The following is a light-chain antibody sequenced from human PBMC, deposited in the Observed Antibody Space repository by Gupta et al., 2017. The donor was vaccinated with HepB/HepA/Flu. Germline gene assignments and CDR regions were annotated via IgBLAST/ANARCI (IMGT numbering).Light chain of an antibody. CDR1: QGIRSY. J-gene: IGKJ4*01. V-gene: IGKV1-8*01. CDR3: QQEYSCLIT. Sequence: IRMTSSPSSFSSSTGDRVTITWRASQGIRSYLEWYQQKPGKAPKLLIYDASTGKRGVPSRFSGSGDGTDFTLTISCRQSEDFANYYCQQEYSCLITFGGGTKVEIK. CDR2: DAS.